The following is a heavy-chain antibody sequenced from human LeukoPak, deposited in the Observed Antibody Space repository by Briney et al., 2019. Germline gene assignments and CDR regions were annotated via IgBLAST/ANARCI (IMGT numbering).Heavy chain of an antibody. CDR3: ARLTTTVGTDDAFDI. J-gene: IGHJ3*02. CDR2: IYYTGST. CDR1: GNSISNYY. V-gene: IGHV4-59*08. Sequence: SETLSLTCTVSGNSISNYYWTWIRQPPGKGLEWIGYIYYTGSTNYNPSLKSRLTISVDTSKNEFSLKLSSVTAADTAVYHCARLTTTVGTDDAFDIWGQGTMVTVSS. D-gene: IGHD4-23*01.